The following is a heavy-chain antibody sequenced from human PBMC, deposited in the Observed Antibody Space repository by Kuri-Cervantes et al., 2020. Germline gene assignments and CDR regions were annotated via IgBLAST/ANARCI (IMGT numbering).Heavy chain of an antibody. CDR1: GFTFSSYG. V-gene: IGHV3-33*01. D-gene: IGHD1-26*01. J-gene: IGHJ6*02. CDR2: IWYDGSNK. CDR3: ARVRWEPPYYYGMDV. Sequence: LSLSCAASGFTFSSYGMHWVRQAPGKGLEWVAVIWYDGSNKYYADSVKGRFTISRDNSENTLYLQMNSLRAEDTAVYYCARVRWEPPYYYGMDVWGQGTTVTVSS.